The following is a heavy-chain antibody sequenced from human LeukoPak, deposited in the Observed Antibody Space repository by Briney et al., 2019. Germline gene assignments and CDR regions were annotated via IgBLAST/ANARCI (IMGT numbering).Heavy chain of an antibody. Sequence: PGRSLRLSCAASGFTFSSYAMHWVRQAPGKGLEWVSAISGSGGSTYYADSVKGRFTISRDNSKNTLYLQMNSLGAEDTAVYYCAKGIAARLYYYYGMDVWGQGTTVTVSS. D-gene: IGHD6-6*01. CDR2: ISGSGGST. CDR3: AKGIAARLYYYYGMDV. CDR1: GFTFSSYA. J-gene: IGHJ6*02. V-gene: IGHV3-23*01.